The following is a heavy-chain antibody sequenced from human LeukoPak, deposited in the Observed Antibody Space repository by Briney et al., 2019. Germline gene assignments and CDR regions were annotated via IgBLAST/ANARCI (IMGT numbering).Heavy chain of an antibody. D-gene: IGHD5-18*01. J-gene: IGHJ4*02. Sequence: SETLSLTCDVSGVSINTCCYYWTWIRQPPGKGLEWVGYKYYSGSTRYNSSLRSRLTISLDSSKNQFSLRLTSVTAADTAVYYCARGRSYGFDFDSWGPGTLVIVSS. V-gene: IGHV4-61*01. CDR1: GVSINTCCYY. CDR2: KYYSGST. CDR3: ARGRSYGFDFDS.